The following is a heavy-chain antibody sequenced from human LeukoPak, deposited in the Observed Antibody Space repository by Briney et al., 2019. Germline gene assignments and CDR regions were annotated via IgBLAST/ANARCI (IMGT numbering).Heavy chain of an antibody. CDR2: ISSSSSYI. V-gene: IGHV3-21*01. Sequence: GGSLRLSCAASGFTFSSYSMNWVRQAPGEGLEWVSSISSSSSYIYYADPVKGRFTISRDNAKNSLYLQMNSLRAEDTALYYCARGPSVGSGWSPDLWGRGTLVTVSS. CDR3: ARGPSVGSGWSPDL. CDR1: GFTFSSYS. J-gene: IGHJ5*02. D-gene: IGHD6-19*01.